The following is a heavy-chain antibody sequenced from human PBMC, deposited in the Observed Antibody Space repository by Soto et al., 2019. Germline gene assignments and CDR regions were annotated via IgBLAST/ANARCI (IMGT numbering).Heavy chain of an antibody. CDR3: AKILLRYSAFDY. CDR1: GFKFTSHA. CDR2: ITYGGIDK. V-gene: IGHV3-30*18. Sequence: PGGSLRLSCVASGFKFTSHAMHWVRRAPGKGLEWLALITYGGIDKYYADSVKGRFTISRDNSKNTLYLQMNSLRAEDTAVYYCAKILLRYSAFDYWGQGTLVTVSS. D-gene: IGHD3-9*01. J-gene: IGHJ4*02.